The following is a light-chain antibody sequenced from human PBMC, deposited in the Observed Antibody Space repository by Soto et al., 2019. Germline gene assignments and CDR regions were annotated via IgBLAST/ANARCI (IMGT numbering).Light chain of an antibody. CDR1: SGYSNYK. CDR2: VGTGEIVG. CDR3: GADHGSGSNFVRV. V-gene: IGLV9-49*03. J-gene: IGLJ2*01. Sequence: QSVLTQPPSASASLGASVTLTCTLSSGYSNYKVDWYQQRPGKGPRFVMRVGTGEIVGSRGDGIPDRFSVLGSGLNRYLTIRNIQEKDESDYHCGADHGSGSNFVRVFGGGTKLTVL.